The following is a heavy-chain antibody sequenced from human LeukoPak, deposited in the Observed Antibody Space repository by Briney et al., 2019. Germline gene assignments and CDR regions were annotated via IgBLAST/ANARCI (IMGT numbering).Heavy chain of an antibody. D-gene: IGHD3-9*01. Sequence: SETLSLTCTVSGYSISSGYYWGWIRQPPGKGLEWIGSIYHSGSTYYNPSLKSRVTISVDTSKNQFSLKLSSVTAADTAVYYCARTVGYDILTGYPDYWGQGTLVTVSS. CDR3: ARTVGYDILTGYPDY. J-gene: IGHJ4*02. CDR2: IYHSGST. V-gene: IGHV4-38-2*02. CDR1: GYSISSGYY.